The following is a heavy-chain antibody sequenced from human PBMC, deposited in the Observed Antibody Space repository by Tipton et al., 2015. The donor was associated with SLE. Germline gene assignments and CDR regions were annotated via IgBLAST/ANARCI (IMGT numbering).Heavy chain of an antibody. CDR1: GDSISSHY. V-gene: IGHV4-34*01. CDR2: INHSGST. CDR3: ARCSSGWYNIYYYYMDV. D-gene: IGHD6-19*01. Sequence: TLSLTCTVSGDSISSHYCSWIRQPPGKGLEWIGEINHSGSTNYNPSLKSRVTISVDTSKNQFSLKLSSVTAADTAVYYCARCSSGWYNIYYYYMDVWGKGTTVTVSS. J-gene: IGHJ6*03.